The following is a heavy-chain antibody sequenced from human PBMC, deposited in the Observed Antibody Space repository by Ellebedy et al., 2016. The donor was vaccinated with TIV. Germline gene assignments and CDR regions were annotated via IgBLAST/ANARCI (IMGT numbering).Heavy chain of an antibody. D-gene: IGHD6-19*01. CDR2: IYYSGST. CDR3: ASDRSGWFPHAFDI. V-gene: IGHV4-59*01. Sequence: SETLSLTCTVSGASIRSYYWSWIRQPPGKGLEWIGYIYYSGSTNYNPSLKSRVTISVDTSKNQFSLKLSSVTAADTAVYYCASDRSGWFPHAFDIWGQGTMVTVSS. CDR1: GASIRSYY. J-gene: IGHJ3*02.